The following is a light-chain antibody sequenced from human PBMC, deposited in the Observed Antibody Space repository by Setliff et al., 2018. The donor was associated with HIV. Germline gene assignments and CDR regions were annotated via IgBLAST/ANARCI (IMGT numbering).Light chain of an antibody. CDR3: CSYTSISTYV. CDR2: DVS. Sequence: QSALPQPASVSGSPGQSITISCTGTSSDVGRYNYVSWYQQHPGKTPKLIIYDVSKWPSGVSNRFSDSKSGNTASLTISGLQAEDEADYYCCSYTSISTYVFGTGTKVTVL. CDR1: SSDVGRYNY. J-gene: IGLJ1*01. V-gene: IGLV2-14*03.